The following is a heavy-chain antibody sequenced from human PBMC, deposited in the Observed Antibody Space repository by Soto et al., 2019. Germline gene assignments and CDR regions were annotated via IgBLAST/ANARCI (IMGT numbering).Heavy chain of an antibody. CDR3: TTDRGYLTFDY. J-gene: IGHJ4*02. CDR2: IKEDGTAK. D-gene: IGHD3-22*01. CDR1: GFTFSNSW. Sequence: GALRLSCAASGFTFSNSWMNWVRQAPGKGLEWVANIKEDGTAKYYLDSVKGRFTVSRDNVKNSLYLQMNSLRAEDTAMYYCTTDRGYLTFDYWGPGTLVTVSS. V-gene: IGHV3-7*01.